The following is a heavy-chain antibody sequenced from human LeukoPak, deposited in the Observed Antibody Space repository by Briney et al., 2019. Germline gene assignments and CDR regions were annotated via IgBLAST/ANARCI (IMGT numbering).Heavy chain of an antibody. CDR1: GYTFTSYD. V-gene: IGHV1-8*01. J-gene: IGHJ5*02. D-gene: IGHD3-3*01. CDR3: ARAVRRPYTIFGVVPLPPDNWFDP. CDR2: MKPNSGNT. Sequence: ASVKVSCKPSGYTFTSYDINWVRHATGQGLECMGWMKPNSGNTGYTQKFQGRVTMTWNTSISTAYMELSSLRSEDRAVYYCARAVRRPYTIFGVVPLPPDNWFDPWGQGTLVTVSS.